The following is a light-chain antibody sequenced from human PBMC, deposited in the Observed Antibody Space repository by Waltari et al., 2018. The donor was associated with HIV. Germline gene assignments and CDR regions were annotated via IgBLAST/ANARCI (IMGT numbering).Light chain of an antibody. Sequence: DIQMTQSPSSLSASVGDRVTITCQASQDISSYLSWYQQKPGKAPKLLIYDASDLETGVPSRFSGSGSGTDFTFTIRSLQPADTATYYCQQYDNVPVTFGPGTKVEIK. J-gene: IGKJ3*01. V-gene: IGKV1-33*01. CDR2: DAS. CDR1: QDISSY. CDR3: QQYDNVPVT.